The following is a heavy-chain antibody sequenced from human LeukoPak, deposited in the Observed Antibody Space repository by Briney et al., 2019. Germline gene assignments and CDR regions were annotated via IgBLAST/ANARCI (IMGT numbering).Heavy chain of an antibody. D-gene: IGHD3-22*01. Sequence: GGSLRLSCAASGFPFSSYWMHWVRHAPGKGLVWVSRINPEGSITTYADSVKGRFTISRDNAKNSLYLQMNSLRAEDTAVYYCARDLRGRVRSSGPPDYWGQGTLVTVSS. CDR3: ARDLRGRVRSSGPPDY. CDR1: GFPFSSYW. V-gene: IGHV3-74*01. J-gene: IGHJ4*02. CDR2: INPEGSIT.